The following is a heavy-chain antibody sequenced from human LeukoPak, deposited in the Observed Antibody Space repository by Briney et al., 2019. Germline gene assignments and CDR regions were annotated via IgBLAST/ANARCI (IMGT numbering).Heavy chain of an antibody. V-gene: IGHV4-59*01. CDR2: IYYSGST. CDR1: GHPISSYY. Sequence: SETLTLTCTVSGHPISSYYGSWIRQPPGKGLEWTGYIYYSGSTNYNPSLKSRITISVDTSKNQVSLNLSSVTAAYIAVYYSVRDLLDHFDSWGQGTMVTASS. D-gene: IGHD1-1*01. J-gene: IGHJ4*02. CDR3: VRDLLDHFDS.